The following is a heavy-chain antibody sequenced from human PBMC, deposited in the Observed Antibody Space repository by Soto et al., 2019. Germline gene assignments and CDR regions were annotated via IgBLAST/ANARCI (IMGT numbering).Heavy chain of an antibody. D-gene: IGHD3-10*01. J-gene: IGHJ4*02. CDR2: IIPILGIA. Sequence: QVQLVQSGAEVKKPGSSVKVSCTASGGTFSSYTIIWVRQAPGQGLGWRGRIIPILGIANYAQKFQGRVTITADKTTXXXXXXXXXXXXXXXXXXXXXXXXXXXYNDYLGQGTLVTVSS. V-gene: IGHV1-69*02. CDR1: GGTFSSYT. CDR3: XXXXXXXYNDY.